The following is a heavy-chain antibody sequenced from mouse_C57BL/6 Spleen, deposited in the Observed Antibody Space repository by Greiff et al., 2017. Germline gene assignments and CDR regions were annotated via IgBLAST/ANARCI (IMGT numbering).Heavy chain of an antibody. Sequence: VQLKESGGDLVKPGGSLKLSCAASGFTFSSYGMSWVRQTPDKRLEWVATISSGGSYTYYPDSVKGRFTISRDNAKNTLYLQMSSLKSEDTAMYYCARQGYDYDGAWFAYWGQGTLVTVSA. CDR3: ARQGYDYDGAWFAY. CDR1: GFTFSSYG. V-gene: IGHV5-6*01. J-gene: IGHJ3*01. D-gene: IGHD2-4*01. CDR2: ISSGGSYT.